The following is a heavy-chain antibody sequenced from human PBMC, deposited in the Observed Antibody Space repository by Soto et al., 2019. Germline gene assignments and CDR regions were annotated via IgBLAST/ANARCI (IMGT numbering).Heavy chain of an antibody. V-gene: IGHV1-46*01. CDR2: INPSGGST. CDR1: GYTFTSYY. J-gene: IGHJ6*02. Sequence: ASVKVSCKASGYTFTSYYMHWVRQAPGKGLEWMGIINPSGGSTSYAQKFQGRVTMTRDTSTSTVYMELSSLRSEDTAVYYCARERITIFGVVIIPHYYYYGMDVWGQGTTVTVSS. CDR3: ARERITIFGVVIIPHYYYYGMDV. D-gene: IGHD3-3*01.